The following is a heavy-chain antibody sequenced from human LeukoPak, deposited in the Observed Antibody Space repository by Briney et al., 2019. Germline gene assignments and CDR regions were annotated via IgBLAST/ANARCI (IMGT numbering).Heavy chain of an antibody. CDR3: AKVKGGYFYALDS. CDR1: GASITDAY. V-gene: IGHV4-59*03. D-gene: IGHD5-12*01. J-gene: IGHJ4*02. Sequence: SETLSLTCNVSGASITDAYWSWLRQPPGKGLEWIGYIYYRGGTNYNPSFKSRVAISLDTSKNQFALSLSSVTAADTAVYYCAKVKGGYFYALDSWGQGTLVTVSS. CDR2: IYYRGGT.